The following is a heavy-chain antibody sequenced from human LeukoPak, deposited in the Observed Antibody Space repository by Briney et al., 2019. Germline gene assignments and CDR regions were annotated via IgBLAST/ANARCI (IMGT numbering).Heavy chain of an antibody. V-gene: IGHV1-18*01. CDR2: ISAYNGNT. CDR1: GYTFTSYG. J-gene: IGHJ4*02. Sequence: ASVKVSCKASGYTFTSYGISWARQAPGQGLEWMGWISAYNGNTNYAQKLQGRVTMTTDTSTSTAYMELRSLRSDDTAVYYCARSLGSYYYDSSGYDPDFDYWGQGTLVTVSS. CDR3: ARSLGSYYYDSSGYDPDFDY. D-gene: IGHD3-22*01.